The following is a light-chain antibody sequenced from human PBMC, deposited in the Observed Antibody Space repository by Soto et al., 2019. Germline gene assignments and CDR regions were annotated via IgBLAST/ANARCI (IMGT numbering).Light chain of an antibody. CDR3: QQYNTYST. CDR1: QTISSW. Sequence: DIQMTQSPSTLSGSVGDRVTITCRASQTISSWLAWYQQKPGKAPKALIYDASTLRSGVPSRFSGGGSGTEITLTISSLQPDDFATYYCQQYNTYSTSGQGTRLEIK. J-gene: IGKJ5*01. V-gene: IGKV1-5*01. CDR2: DAS.